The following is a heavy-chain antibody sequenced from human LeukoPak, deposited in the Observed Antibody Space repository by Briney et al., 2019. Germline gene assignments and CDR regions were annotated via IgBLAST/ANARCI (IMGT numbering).Heavy chain of an antibody. CDR3: ARSYCSSTSCSPYYYYYMDV. D-gene: IGHD2-2*01. V-gene: IGHV4-31*03. CDR2: IYYSGST. Sequence: SETLSLTCTVSGGSISSGGYYWSWIRQHPGKGLEWIGYIYYSGSTYYNPSLKSRVTISVDTSKNQFSLKLSSVTAADTAVYYCARSYCSSTSCSPYYYYYMDVWGKGTTVTVSS. CDR1: GGSISSGGYY. J-gene: IGHJ6*03.